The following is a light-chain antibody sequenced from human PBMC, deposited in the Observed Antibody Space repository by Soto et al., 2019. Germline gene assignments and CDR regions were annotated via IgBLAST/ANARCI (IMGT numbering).Light chain of an antibody. J-gene: IGLJ2*01. Sequence: QSALTQPPSASGSPGQSVTISCTGTSSDVGGYNYVSWYQQHPGRAPKLMIYEVSKRPSGVPDRFSGSKSGNTASLTVSGLQPEDEADYYCSSYAGSSNLGVSGGGTKLTVL. CDR1: SSDVGGYNY. CDR2: EVS. V-gene: IGLV2-8*01. CDR3: SSYAGSSNLGV.